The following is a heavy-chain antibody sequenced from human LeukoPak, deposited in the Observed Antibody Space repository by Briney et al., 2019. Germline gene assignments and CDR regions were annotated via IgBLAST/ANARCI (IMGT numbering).Heavy chain of an antibody. CDR2: INHSGST. CDR3: AKEGIWGEWLFHRPYYFDY. D-gene: IGHD3-3*01. V-gene: IGHV4-34*01. CDR1: GGSFSGYY. J-gene: IGHJ4*02. Sequence: SETLSLTCAVYGGSFSGYYWSWIRQPPGTGLDSIGEINHSGSTNYNPSLKSRLTISVDTCKKQFSLKLSSVTAADTAVYYCAKEGIWGEWLFHRPYYFDYWGQGTLVTVSS.